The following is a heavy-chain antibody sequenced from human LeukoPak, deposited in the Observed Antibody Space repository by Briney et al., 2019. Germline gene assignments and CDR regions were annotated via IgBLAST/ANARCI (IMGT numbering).Heavy chain of an antibody. CDR1: GFTFSSYG. J-gene: IGHJ5*02. CDR2: IRYDGSYK. CDR3: AKDLPRSGYYPLVFDP. Sequence: GGSLRLSCAASGFTFSSYGMHWVRQAPGKGLEWVAFIRYDGSYKYYADSAKGRFTISRDNSKNTLYLQMNSLRAEDTAVYYCAKDLPRSGYYPLVFDPWGQGTLVTVSS. D-gene: IGHD3-3*01. V-gene: IGHV3-30*02.